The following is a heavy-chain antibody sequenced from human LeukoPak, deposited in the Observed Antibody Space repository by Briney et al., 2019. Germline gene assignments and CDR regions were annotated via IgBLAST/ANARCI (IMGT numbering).Heavy chain of an antibody. J-gene: IGHJ4*02. CDR1: GFSFNRDW. V-gene: IGHV3-7*01. CDR3: TRRLDD. D-gene: IGHD3-16*01. Sequence: GGSLRLSCAASGFSFNRDWMDWVRQAPGKGLEWVANIKHDESEKNYLDSVKGRSTISRDNAQNSLYLQMNGLRVEDTAVYYCTRRLDDWGQGTLVTVSS. CDR2: IKHDESEK.